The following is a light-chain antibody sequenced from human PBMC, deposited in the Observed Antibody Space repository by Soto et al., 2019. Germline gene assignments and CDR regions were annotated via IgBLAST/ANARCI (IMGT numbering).Light chain of an antibody. Sequence: EIVLTQSPGTLSFSPGERATLSCRASQSVSSNLLAWYQHKPGQAPRLLIYGASSRAADIPARFSGSGSGTDFTLTISRLEPEDFAVFYCQHYGTSPRTFGQGTKLEIK. CDR1: QSVSSNL. CDR2: GAS. CDR3: QHYGTSPRT. V-gene: IGKV3-20*01. J-gene: IGKJ2*01.